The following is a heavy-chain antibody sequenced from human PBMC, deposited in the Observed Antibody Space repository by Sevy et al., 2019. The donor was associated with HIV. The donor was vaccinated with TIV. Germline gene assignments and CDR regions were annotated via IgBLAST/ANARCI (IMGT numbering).Heavy chain of an antibody. CDR1: GDSISSSHW. CDR3: AAAAGTDVLGYYFGS. Sequence: SETLSLTCSVSGDSISSSHWWSWVRQTPGKGLEWIGEMYHRGTTNYNPSLKSRVIISVDKSKNQFSLKLTSVTAADTAVYYCAAAAGTDVLGYYFGSWGQGTQVTVSS. D-gene: IGHD6-25*01. CDR2: MYHRGTT. V-gene: IGHV4-4*02. J-gene: IGHJ4*02.